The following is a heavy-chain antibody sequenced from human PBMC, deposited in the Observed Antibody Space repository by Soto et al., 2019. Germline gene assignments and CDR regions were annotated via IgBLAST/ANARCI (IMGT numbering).Heavy chain of an antibody. CDR3: AHRVLRTVFGLVTTTAIYFDF. Sequence: QITLNESGPTQVKPRQTLTLTCTFSGFSLTTSGVGVGWIRQSPGKAPEWLALIYCDDDKRYSPSLKSRLTTTKDTSKNQVVLTMADLDPADTATYYCAHRVLRTVFGLVTTTAIYFDFWGQGTPVAVSS. CDR2: IYCDDDK. J-gene: IGHJ4*02. CDR1: GFSLTTSGVG. V-gene: IGHV2-5*02. D-gene: IGHD3-3*01.